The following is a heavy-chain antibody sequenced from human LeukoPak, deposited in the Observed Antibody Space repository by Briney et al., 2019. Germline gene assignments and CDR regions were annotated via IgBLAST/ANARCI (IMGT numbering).Heavy chain of an antibody. D-gene: IGHD6-19*01. V-gene: IGHV3-21*01. Sequence: GGSLRLSCAASGFIFSSYNMNWVRQVPGKGLEWVSSISSSTNYIYYADSVKGRFTISRDNAKNSLYLQMNSLRAEDTAIYYCVRDHEQWLVLGENNWFDPWGQGTLVTVSS. CDR2: ISSSTNYI. CDR3: VRDHEQWLVLGENNWFDP. J-gene: IGHJ5*02. CDR1: GFIFSSYN.